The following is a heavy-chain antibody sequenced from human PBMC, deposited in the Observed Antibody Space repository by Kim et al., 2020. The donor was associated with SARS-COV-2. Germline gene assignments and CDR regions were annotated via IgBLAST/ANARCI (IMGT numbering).Heavy chain of an antibody. CDR3: AKADYYDSAGYHTWKAFDP. V-gene: IGHV3-23*01. J-gene: IGHJ5*02. CDR2: ITGSGGDT. Sequence: GGSLRLSCAASGFTFHDYGMAWVRQAPGKGLEWVSLITGSGGDTYYADSVKGRFTISRDNSQNILFLQMNSLRAEDSAVYFCAKADYYDSAGYHTWKAFDPWGQGTLVTVPS. D-gene: IGHD3-22*01. CDR1: GFTFHDYG.